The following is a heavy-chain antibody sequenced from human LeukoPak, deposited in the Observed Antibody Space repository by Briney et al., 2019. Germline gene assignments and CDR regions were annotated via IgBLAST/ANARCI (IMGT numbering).Heavy chain of an antibody. CDR2: INPANGYT. D-gene: IGHD5-24*01. CDR1: GYTFTNYA. J-gene: IGHJ4*02. V-gene: IGHV1-3*03. CDR3: AIRDGHTDH. Sequence: GASVKVSCKTSGYTFTNYAMHWVRQAPGQTIEWLAWINPANGYTRYSQHFQDRVTVSSDTSADTAYMELSSLRSEDKAVYCCAIRDGHTDHWGQGTLVTVSS.